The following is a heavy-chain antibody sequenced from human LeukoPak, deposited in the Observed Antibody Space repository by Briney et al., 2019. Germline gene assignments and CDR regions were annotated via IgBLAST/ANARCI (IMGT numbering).Heavy chain of an antibody. D-gene: IGHD3-10*01. CDR3: AKDFATTGRYPHGSAST. CDR2: IRFDGSNK. J-gene: IGHJ4*02. V-gene: IGHV3-30*02. CDR1: GFIFSNYG. Sequence: GGSLRLSCAASGFIFSNYGMQWVRQAPGKGLEWVTFIRFDGSNKFYADSVKGRFTVSRDNPKNTLYLQMNSLRADDTAVYYCAKDFATTGRYPHGSASTWGQGTLVTVSS.